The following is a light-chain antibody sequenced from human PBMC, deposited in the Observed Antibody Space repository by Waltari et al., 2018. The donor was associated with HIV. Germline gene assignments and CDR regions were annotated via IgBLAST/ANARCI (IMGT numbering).Light chain of an antibody. CDR1: ESPKQY. Sequence: SSELTQPPSVSVSPGQTARITCSGDESPKQYTHWFQQKPGQAPVVVIHKNTERPSGIPELFSASPSGTTVTLTITGVQTDDEADYYCLSADTSGTYVFGPGTTVTVL. CDR3: LSADTSGTYV. J-gene: IGLJ1*01. CDR2: KNT. V-gene: IGLV3-25*03.